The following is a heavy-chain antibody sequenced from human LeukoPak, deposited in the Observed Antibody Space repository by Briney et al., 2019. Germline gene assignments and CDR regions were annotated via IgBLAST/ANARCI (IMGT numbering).Heavy chain of an antibody. CDR2: IIPIFGTA. CDR1: GGTFSSYA. CDR3: ARAAYSGSYLLRY. V-gene: IGHV1-69*05. J-gene: IGHJ4*02. D-gene: IGHD1-26*01. Sequence: ASVKVSCKASGGTFSSYAISWVRQAPGQGLEWMGGIIPIFGTANYAQKFQGRVTMTRDTSTSTVYMELSSLRSEDTAVYYCARAAYSGSYLLRYWGQGTLVTVSS.